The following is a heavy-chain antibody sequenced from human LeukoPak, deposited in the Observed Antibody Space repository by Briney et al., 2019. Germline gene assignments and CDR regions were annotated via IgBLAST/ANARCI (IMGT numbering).Heavy chain of an antibody. J-gene: IGHJ5*02. CDR1: GGSISSSNW. D-gene: IGHD3-22*01. CDR2: IYHSGST. CDR3: ARVGPTYYYDSSGYTNWFDP. V-gene: IGHV4-4*02. Sequence: PSETLSLTCAVSGGSISSSNWWSWVRQPPGKGLEWIGEIYHSGSTNYNPSLKSRVTISVDKSKNQFSLKLSSVTAADTAVYYCARVGPTYYYDSSGYTNWFDPWGQGTLVTVSS.